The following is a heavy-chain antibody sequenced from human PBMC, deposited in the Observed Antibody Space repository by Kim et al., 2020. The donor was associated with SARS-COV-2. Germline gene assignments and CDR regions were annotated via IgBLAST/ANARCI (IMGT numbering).Heavy chain of an antibody. D-gene: IGHD3-9*01. J-gene: IGHJ3*02. Sequence: SETLSLTCTVSGGSISSYYWSWIRQPPGKGLEWIGYIYYSGSTNYNPSLKSRVTISVDTSKNQFSLKLSSVTAADTAVYYCARAARTTYYDILTGPRNAFDIWGQGTMVTVSS. CDR1: GGSISSYY. V-gene: IGHV4-59*13. CDR3: ARAARTTYYDILTGPRNAFDI. CDR2: IYYSGST.